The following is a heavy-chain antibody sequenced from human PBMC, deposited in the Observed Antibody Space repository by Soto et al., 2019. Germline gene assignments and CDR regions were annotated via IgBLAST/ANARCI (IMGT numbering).Heavy chain of an antibody. CDR3: ARDLAVAGPSDY. Sequence: QVQLVQSGAEVKKPGASVKVSCKASGYTFTSYAMHWVRQAPGQRLEWVGWINAGNGNTKYSQKFQGRVTITRDTSASTAYMELSSLRSEDTAVYYCARDLAVAGPSDYWGQGTLVTVSS. CDR1: GYTFTSYA. CDR2: INAGNGNT. V-gene: IGHV1-3*01. D-gene: IGHD6-19*01. J-gene: IGHJ4*02.